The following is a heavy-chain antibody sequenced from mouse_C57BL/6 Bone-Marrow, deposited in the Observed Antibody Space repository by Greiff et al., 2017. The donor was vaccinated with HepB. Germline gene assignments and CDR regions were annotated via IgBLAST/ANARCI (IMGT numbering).Heavy chain of an antibody. J-gene: IGHJ4*01. Sequence: EVQLQESGPGLVKPSQSLSLTCSVTGYSITSGYYWNWIRQFPGNKLEWMGYISYDGSNNYNPSLKNRISITRDTSKNQFFLKLNSVTTEDTATYYCARVRGDAMDYWGQGTSVTVSS. V-gene: IGHV3-6*01. CDR3: ARVRGDAMDY. CDR1: GYSITSGYY. CDR2: ISYDGSN.